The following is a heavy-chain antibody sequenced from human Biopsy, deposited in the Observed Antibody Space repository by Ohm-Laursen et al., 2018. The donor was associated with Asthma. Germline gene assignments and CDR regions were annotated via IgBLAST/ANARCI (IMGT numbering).Heavy chain of an antibody. CDR3: ARHWDWGSFFDY. V-gene: IGHV4-39*01. Sequence: GTLSLTCTVSGGSMSSSSYYWGWIRQPPGKGLEWMGSISYTGSAYHNPSLRSRVTISVDTSKNHFPLKLSSVTAADTAVYYCARHWDWGSFFDYWGQGTPVTVSS. J-gene: IGHJ4*02. CDR2: ISYTGSA. CDR1: GGSMSSSSYY. D-gene: IGHD7-27*01.